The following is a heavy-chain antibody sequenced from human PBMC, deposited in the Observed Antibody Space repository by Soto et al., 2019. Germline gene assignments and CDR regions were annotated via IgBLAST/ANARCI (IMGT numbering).Heavy chain of an antibody. D-gene: IGHD3-16*01. CDR1: GFTFNSYW. V-gene: IGHV3-7*01. Sequence: GGSLRLSCAASGFTFNSYWMSWLRQAPGKGQEWVANINQDGSGEYYVDSVKGRFTISRDTAKNSLYMQMNCLRAKDWAVYFCARDFWGLLPKKHFDYWGQGTLVTVSS. CDR3: ARDFWGLLPKKHFDY. CDR2: INQDGSGE. J-gene: IGHJ4*02.